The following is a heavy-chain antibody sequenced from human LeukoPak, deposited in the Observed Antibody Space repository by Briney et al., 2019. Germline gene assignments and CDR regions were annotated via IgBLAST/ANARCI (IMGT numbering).Heavy chain of an antibody. CDR1: GFTFSDYY. D-gene: IGHD2-21*02. CDR2: ISSSSSYT. J-gene: IGHJ1*01. CDR3: ARERVVVTAIGYFQH. Sequence: KPGGSLRLSCAASGFTFSDYYMSWIRQAPGKGLEWVSYISSSSSYTNYADSVKGRFTISRDNAKNSLYLQMNSLRAEDTAVYYCARERVVVTAIGYFQHWGQGTLVTVSS. V-gene: IGHV3-11*06.